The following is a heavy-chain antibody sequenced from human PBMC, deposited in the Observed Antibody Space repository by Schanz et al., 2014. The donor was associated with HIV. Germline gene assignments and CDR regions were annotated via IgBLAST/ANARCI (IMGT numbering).Heavy chain of an antibody. Sequence: EVQLLESGGGLVQPGGSLRLSCAASGFTFSNYAMSWVHQAPGKGLEWVGRSKNKANGYITEYTASVKGRFTISRDDSRNSLYLQMNSLKTEDTAVYFCARWRSGAPSNWGQGTLVTVSS. D-gene: IGHD3-10*01. CDR3: ARWRSGAPSN. V-gene: IGHV3-72*01. J-gene: IGHJ4*02. CDR2: SKNKANGYIT. CDR1: GFTFSNYA.